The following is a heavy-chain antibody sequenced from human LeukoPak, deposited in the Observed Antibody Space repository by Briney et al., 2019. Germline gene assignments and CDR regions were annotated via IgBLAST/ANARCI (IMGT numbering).Heavy chain of an antibody. J-gene: IGHJ4*02. D-gene: IGHD3-22*01. V-gene: IGHV4-59*01. CDR2: IYYSGST. Sequence: KPSETLSLTCTVSGGSISSYYWSWIRQPPGKGLEWIGYIYYSGSTNYNPSLKSRVTISVDTSKNQFSLKLSPVTAADTAVYYCARAYYYDSSGYFGYWGQGTLATVSS. CDR1: GGSISSYY. CDR3: ARAYYYDSSGYFGY.